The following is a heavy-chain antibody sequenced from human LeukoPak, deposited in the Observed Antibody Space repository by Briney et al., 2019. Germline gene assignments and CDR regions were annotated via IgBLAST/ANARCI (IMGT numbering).Heavy chain of an antibody. CDR2: INPSGGST. Sequence: ASVKVSCKASGYTFTGYYMHWVRQAPGQGLEWMGIINPSGGSTSYAQKFQGRVTMTRDTSTSTVYMELSSLRSEDTAVYYCAREEFRKALDYWGQGTLVTVSS. J-gene: IGHJ4*02. CDR1: GYTFTGYY. D-gene: IGHD1-14*01. V-gene: IGHV1-46*01. CDR3: AREEFRKALDY.